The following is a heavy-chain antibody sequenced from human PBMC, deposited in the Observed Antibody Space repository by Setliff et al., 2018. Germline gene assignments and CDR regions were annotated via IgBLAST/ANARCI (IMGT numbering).Heavy chain of an antibody. V-gene: IGHV1-3*01. J-gene: IGHJ4*01. CDR1: GYTFTAYD. CDR3: ARGQTVGPNSGKDY. Sequence: ASVKVSCKASGYTFTAYDIHWMRQAPGQSLEWMGWINGINGNTKYSQNFQGRVTFTSDTSANTAFMELSSLRSEDSSMYYCARGQTVGPNSGKDYWGHVPLVTLSS. D-gene: IGHD1-26*01. CDR2: INGINGNT.